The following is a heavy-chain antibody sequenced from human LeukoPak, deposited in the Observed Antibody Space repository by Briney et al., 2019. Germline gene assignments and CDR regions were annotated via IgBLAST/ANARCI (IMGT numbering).Heavy chain of an antibody. CDR2: INPNSGGT. V-gene: IGHV1-2*02. Sequence: VASVTVSCKASGYTFTGYYMHWVRQAPGQGLEWMGWINPNSGGTNYAQKFQGRVTMTRDTSISTAYMELSRLRSDDTAVYYCARDWYYYDSSGYNNNWFDPWGQGTLVTVSS. CDR1: GYTFTGYY. CDR3: ARDWYYYDSSGYNNNWFDP. D-gene: IGHD3-22*01. J-gene: IGHJ5*02.